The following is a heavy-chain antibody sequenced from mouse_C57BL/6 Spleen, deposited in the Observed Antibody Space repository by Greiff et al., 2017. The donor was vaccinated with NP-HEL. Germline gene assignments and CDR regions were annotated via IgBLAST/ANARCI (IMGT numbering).Heavy chain of an antibody. CDR2: ISDGGSYT. J-gene: IGHJ2*01. CDR3: ARGGNYDYDYFDY. Sequence: DVMLVESGGGLVKPGGSLKLSCAASGFTFSSYAMSWVRQTPEKRLEWVATISDGGSYTYYPDNVKGRFTISRDNAKNNLYLQMSHLKSEDTAMYYCARGGNYDYDYFDYWGQGTTLTVSS. CDR1: GFTFSSYA. V-gene: IGHV5-4*03. D-gene: IGHD2-4*01.